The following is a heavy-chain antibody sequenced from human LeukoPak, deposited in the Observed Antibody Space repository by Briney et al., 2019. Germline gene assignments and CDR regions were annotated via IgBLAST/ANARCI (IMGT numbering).Heavy chain of an antibody. J-gene: IGHJ4*02. D-gene: IGHD1-26*01. CDR3: AKGSLGATTFYYFDY. CDR1: GFTFSSYA. V-gene: IGHV3-23*01. Sequence: PGGSLRLSCAASGFTFSSYAMSWVRQAPGKGLEWVSAISGSGGSTYYADSVKGRFTISRDNSKNTLYLQMNSLRAEDTAVYYCAKGSLGATTFYYFDYWGQGTLVTVSS. CDR2: ISGSGGST.